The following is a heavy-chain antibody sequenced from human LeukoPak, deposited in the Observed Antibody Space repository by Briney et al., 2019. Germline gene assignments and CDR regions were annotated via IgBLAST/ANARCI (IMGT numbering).Heavy chain of an antibody. CDR2: ISSSGSYI. CDR3: ARVLNNYGDGY. Sequence: GGSLRLSCAASGFTFSSYSMNWVRQAPGKGLEWVSSISSSGSYIYYADSVKGRFAISRDNAKNLLYLQMNSLRAEDTAVYYCARVLNNYGDGYWGQGTLVTVSS. CDR1: GFTFSSYS. D-gene: IGHD4-17*01. J-gene: IGHJ4*02. V-gene: IGHV3-21*01.